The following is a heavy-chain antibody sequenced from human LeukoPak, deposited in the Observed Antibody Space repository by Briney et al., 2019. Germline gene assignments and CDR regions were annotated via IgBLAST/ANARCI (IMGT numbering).Heavy chain of an antibody. D-gene: IGHD2-2*01. CDR2: IYYSGST. CDR3: ARVLRYCSSTSCYLFDY. CDR1: GGSISSYY. V-gene: IGHV4-59*01. J-gene: IGHJ4*02. Sequence: SETLSLTCTVSGGSISSYYWSWIRQPPGKGLEWIGYIYYSGSTNYNPSLKSRVTISVDTSKNQFSLKLSSVTAADTAVYYCARVLRYCSSTSCYLFDYWGQGTLVTVSS.